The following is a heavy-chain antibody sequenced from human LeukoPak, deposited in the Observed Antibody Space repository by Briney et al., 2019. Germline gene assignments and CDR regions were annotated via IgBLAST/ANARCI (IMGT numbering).Heavy chain of an antibody. CDR2: IIPILGIA. D-gene: IGHD2-2*01. J-gene: IGHJ4*02. CDR1: GGTFSSYS. V-gene: IGHV1-69*04. CDR3: ARDLVVSCSSTSCSVAPSDF. Sequence: SVKVSCQPSGGTFSSYSISWVRQAPGQGLEWMGRIIPILGIATYAQNFQGRVTITADKSTSPAYMELSSLRSEDTAVYYCARDLVVSCSSTSCSVAPSDFWGQGTLVTVSS.